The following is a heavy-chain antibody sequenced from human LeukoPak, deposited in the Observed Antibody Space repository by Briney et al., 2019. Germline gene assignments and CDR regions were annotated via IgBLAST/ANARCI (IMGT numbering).Heavy chain of an antibody. CDR2: IYSDGST. CDR1: GFAVSSNY. V-gene: IGHV3-53*01. CDR3: ARDRHRYRGINGDGDAFDI. Sequence: PGGSLRLSCAASGFAVSSNYISWVRQAPGKGLEWGSIIYSDGSTFHADSVKGRFTMSRDNSKNTLDLQMNSLRAEDTAVYFCARDRHRYRGINGDGDAFDIWGQGTMVTVSS. D-gene: IGHD5-12*01. J-gene: IGHJ3*02.